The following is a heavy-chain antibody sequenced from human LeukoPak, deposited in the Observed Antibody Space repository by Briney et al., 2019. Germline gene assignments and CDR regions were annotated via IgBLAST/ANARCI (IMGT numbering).Heavy chain of an antibody. CDR3: ASVNVVVTAGDDY. Sequence: ASVKLSCKASGYTFTSYYMHWMRQAPAQGLEGRGISNLSGGITSYAQNFQATVTMTRAMSTTQVYIDLSSLRSAYPPVYYWASVNVVVTAGDDYWGQGALVTVSS. CDR2: SNLSGGIT. D-gene: IGHD2-21*02. CDR1: GYTFTSYY. V-gene: IGHV1-46*03. J-gene: IGHJ4*02.